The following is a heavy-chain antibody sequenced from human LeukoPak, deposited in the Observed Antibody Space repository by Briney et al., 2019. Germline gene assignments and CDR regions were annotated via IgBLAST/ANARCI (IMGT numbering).Heavy chain of an antibody. D-gene: IGHD6-13*01. CDR3: ARGYSSSWYYFDY. J-gene: IGHJ4*02. Sequence: SETLSLTCSVSGGSISTYYWSWIRQPPGKGLEWIGYIYYSGNTNHNPSLKGRVTISVDTSTNQFSLKLSSVTASDTAVYYCARGYSSSWYYFDYWGQGALVTVSS. CDR2: IYYSGNT. V-gene: IGHV4-59*08. CDR1: GGSISTYY.